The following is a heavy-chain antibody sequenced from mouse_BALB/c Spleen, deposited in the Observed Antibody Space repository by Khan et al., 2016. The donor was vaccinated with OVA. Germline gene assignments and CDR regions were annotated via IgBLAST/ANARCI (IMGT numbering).Heavy chain of an antibody. CDR3: AYFDYNYYAVDY. Sequence: QVQLKESGPGLVAPSQSLSITCTVSGFSLTSYGVSWVRQPPGKGLEWLGVIWGDGNSNYYSALMSRLSISKDNSKSQVLLKLHSLQTDDTATYYCAYFDYNYYAVDYWGQGTSVTVSS. J-gene: IGHJ4*01. CDR1: GFSLTSYG. D-gene: IGHD2-4*01. CDR2: IWGDGNS. V-gene: IGHV2-3*01.